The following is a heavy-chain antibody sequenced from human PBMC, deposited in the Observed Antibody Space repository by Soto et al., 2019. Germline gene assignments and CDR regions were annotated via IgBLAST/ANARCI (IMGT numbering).Heavy chain of an antibody. CDR3: ARIHWVVPAAPGTGYDILTGYYAPPYHYGTEV. CDR2: ISAYSVKT. CDR1: GYTSTIYG. Sequence: ASVEVASTASGYTSTIYGMGWARQGPGQGLEGMGGISAYSVKTDYAQKLQGRVTMTTDTSTSTAYMELRSLRSDDTAVYYCARIHWVVPAAPGTGYDILTGYYAPPYHYGTEVRGAGHPVNVSS. D-gene: IGHD3-9*01. J-gene: IGHJ6*04. V-gene: IGHV1-18*04.